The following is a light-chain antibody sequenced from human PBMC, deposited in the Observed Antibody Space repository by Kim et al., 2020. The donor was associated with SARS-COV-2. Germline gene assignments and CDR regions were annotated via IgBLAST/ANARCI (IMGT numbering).Light chain of an antibody. CDR2: GVS. CDR1: QGIRNH. J-gene: IGKJ5*01. Sequence: DIQMTQSPSSLSASIGDSVTITCRASQGIRNHLAWFQQKPGKAPRSLIFGVSSLQNGVPSRFSGSGSGTDFTLTISGLQPEDFATYYCKQYDIYPITYGQGTRLEIK. CDR3: KQYDIYPIT. V-gene: IGKV1-16*01.